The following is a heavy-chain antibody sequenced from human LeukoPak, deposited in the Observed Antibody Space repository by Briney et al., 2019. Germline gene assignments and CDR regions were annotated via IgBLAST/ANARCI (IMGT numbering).Heavy chain of an antibody. Sequence: KPSETLSLTWTVSGGSISSYYWSWIRQPPGEGLEWIGEINHSGSTNYNPSLKSRVTISVDTSKNQFSLKLSSVTAADTAVYYCARDGSGTSVHYYYYMDVWGKGTTVTVSS. J-gene: IGHJ6*03. CDR2: INHSGST. CDR1: GGSISSYY. CDR3: ARDGSGTSVHYYYYMDV. V-gene: IGHV4-34*01. D-gene: IGHD3-10*01.